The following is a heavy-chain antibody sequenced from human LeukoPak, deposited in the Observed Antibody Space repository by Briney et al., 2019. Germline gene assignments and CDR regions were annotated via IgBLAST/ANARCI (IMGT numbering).Heavy chain of an antibody. CDR1: GFTFSDYY. D-gene: IGHD2-2*01. Sequence: PGGSLRLSCAASGFTFSDYYMSWIRQAPGKGLEWVSYISSSGSTIYYADSVKGRFTISRDNSKNTLYLQMNSLRAEDTAVYYCAKTPVVVPADWFDPWGQGTLVTVSS. CDR3: AKTPVVVPADWFDP. CDR2: ISSSGSTI. V-gene: IGHV3-11*01. J-gene: IGHJ5*02.